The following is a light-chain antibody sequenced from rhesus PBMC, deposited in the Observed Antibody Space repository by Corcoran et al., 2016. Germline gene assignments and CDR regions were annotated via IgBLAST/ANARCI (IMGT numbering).Light chain of an antibody. CDR1: LSISRG. V-gene: IGKV1-22*01. J-gene: IGKJ2*01. Sequence: DIQMTQSPSSLSASVRDTVTITCRASLSISRGLDWYQQKPGKAPKLLVYKASNLQSGVPSRFSGGGSGTVFTTNISSLQAEGFATYYCLQYSSSPDSLGQGTKVEIK. CDR2: KAS. CDR3: LQYSSSPDS.